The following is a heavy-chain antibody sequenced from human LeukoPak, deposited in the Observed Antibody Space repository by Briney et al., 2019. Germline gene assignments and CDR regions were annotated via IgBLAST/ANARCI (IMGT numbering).Heavy chain of an antibody. CDR2: IYFSGST. V-gene: IGHV4-31*03. Sequence: PSETLSLTCTVSGGSLSTDGYYWSWIRQHPGKGLEWIGYIYFSGSTYYNPSLKSRVTISVDTSKNQFSLKLSSVTAADTAVYYCARDSKVAFDIWGQGTMVTVSS. CDR3: ARDSKVAFDI. J-gene: IGHJ3*02. CDR1: GGSLSTDGYY. D-gene: IGHD3-3*02.